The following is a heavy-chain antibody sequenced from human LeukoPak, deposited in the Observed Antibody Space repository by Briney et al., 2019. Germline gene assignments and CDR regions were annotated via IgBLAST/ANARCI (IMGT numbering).Heavy chain of an antibody. CDR2: INPNGGGT. CDR3: ARDLDQLLHRSNWFDP. J-gene: IGHJ5*02. V-gene: IGHV1-2*02. D-gene: IGHD2-2*01. Sequence: ASVKVSCKASGYTFTGYYMHWVRQAPGQGLEWMGWINPNGGGTNYAQKFQGRVTITRDTSISTAYMELSRLRSDDTAVYYCARDLDQLLHRSNWFDPWGQGTLVTVSS. CDR1: GYTFTGYY.